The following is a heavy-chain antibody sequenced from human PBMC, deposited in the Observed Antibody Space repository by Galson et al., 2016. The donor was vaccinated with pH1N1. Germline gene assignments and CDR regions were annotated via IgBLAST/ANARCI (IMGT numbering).Heavy chain of an antibody. D-gene: IGHD1-26*01. CDR1: GYTFTRYY. V-gene: IGHV1-46*03. CDR2: IYPRDGGA. CDR3: AAPHSPRYDFDF. J-gene: IGHJ3*01. Sequence: SVKVSCKASGYTFTRYYMHWVRQAPGQGLEWVGIIYPRDGGAVCAQRLQGRVTLTRDTSTSTVYMELTSLRPDDTAVYYCAAPHSPRYDFDFWGQGTMVTVSS.